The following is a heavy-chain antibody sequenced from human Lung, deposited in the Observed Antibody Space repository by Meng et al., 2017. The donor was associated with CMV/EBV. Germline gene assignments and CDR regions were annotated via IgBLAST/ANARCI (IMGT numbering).Heavy chain of an antibody. CDR3: AKDSPIVVVPAAIIPSND. CDR2: ISGSGGST. Sequence: GGSXRLXXAASGFTFSSYAMSWVRQAPGKGLEWVSAISGSGGSTYDADSVKGRFTISRDNSKNTLYLQMNSLRAEDTAVYYCAKDSPIVVVPAAIIPSNDWXQGTXVTVAS. J-gene: IGHJ4*02. D-gene: IGHD2-2*01. CDR1: GFTFSSYA. V-gene: IGHV3-23*01.